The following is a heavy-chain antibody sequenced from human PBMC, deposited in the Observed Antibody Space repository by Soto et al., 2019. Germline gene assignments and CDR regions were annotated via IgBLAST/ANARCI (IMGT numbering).Heavy chain of an antibody. CDR2: ISGSGGST. J-gene: IGHJ4*02. V-gene: IGHV3-23*01. Sequence: GGSLRLSCAASGFTFSSYAMSWVRQAPGKGLEWVSAISGSGGSTYYADSVKGRFTISRENSKNTLYLQMNSLRAEDTAVYYCAKLAHNDYRFPNDYWGQGTLVTVSS. CDR3: AKLAHNDYRFPNDY. D-gene: IGHD1-1*01. CDR1: GFTFSSYA.